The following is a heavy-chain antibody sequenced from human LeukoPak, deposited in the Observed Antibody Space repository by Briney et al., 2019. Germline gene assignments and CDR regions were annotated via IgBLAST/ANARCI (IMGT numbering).Heavy chain of an antibody. CDR2: ISGSGGST. J-gene: IGHJ4*02. Sequence: GGSLRLSCAASGFTFSSYGMSWVRQAPGKGLEWVSAISGSGGSTYYADSVKGRFAISRDNAKNTLYLQVNSLRAEDTAVYYCARSGRAVRGVLDYWGQGTLVTVSS. CDR3: ARSGRAVRGVLDY. D-gene: IGHD3-10*01. CDR1: GFTFSSYG. V-gene: IGHV3-23*01.